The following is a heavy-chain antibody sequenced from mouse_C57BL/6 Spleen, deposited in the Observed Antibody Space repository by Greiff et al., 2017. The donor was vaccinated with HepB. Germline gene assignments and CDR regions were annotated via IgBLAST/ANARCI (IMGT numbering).Heavy chain of an antibody. CDR2: INYDGSST. V-gene: IGHV5-16*01. D-gene: IGHD1-1*01. Sequence: EVKLVESEGGLVQPGSSMKLSCTASGFTFSDYYMAWVRQVPEKGLEWVANINYDGSSTYYLDSLKSRFIISRDNAKNILYLQMSSLKSEDTATYYCARASDYYGSSYLDYWGQGTTLTVSS. J-gene: IGHJ2*01. CDR3: ARASDYYGSSYLDY. CDR1: GFTFSDYY.